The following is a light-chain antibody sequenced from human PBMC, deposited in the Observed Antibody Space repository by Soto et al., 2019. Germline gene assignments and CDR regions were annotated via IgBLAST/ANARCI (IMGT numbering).Light chain of an antibody. Sequence: QSALTHPRSVSGSPGQSVAISCTGTSRDIEAYDYVSWYQQHPGKAPKLIISEVNKRPSGVSYRFSGSKSGNTASLTISGLQGEDEAVYYCCSFAGSYYVFGTGTKLTVL. V-gene: IGLV2-11*01. CDR2: EVN. J-gene: IGLJ1*01. CDR3: CSFAGSYYV. CDR1: SRDIEAYDY.